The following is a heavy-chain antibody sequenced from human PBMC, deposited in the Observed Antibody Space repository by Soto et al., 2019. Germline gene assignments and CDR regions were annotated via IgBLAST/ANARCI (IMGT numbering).Heavy chain of an antibody. V-gene: IGHV4-61*01. J-gene: IGHJ2*01. Sequence: SETLSLTCTVSSGSVSSGSYYWSWIRQPPGKGLEWIGYIYYSGSTNYNPSLKSRVTISVDTSKNQFSLKLSSVTAADTAIYYCAGGRDDYNGWYFDLWGRGTLVTVSS. D-gene: IGHD4-4*01. CDR2: IYYSGST. CDR1: SGSVSSGSYY. CDR3: AGGRDDYNGWYFDL.